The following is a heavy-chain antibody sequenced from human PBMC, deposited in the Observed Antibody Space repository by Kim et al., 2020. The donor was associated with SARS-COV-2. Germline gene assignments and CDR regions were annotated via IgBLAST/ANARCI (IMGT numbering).Heavy chain of an antibody. J-gene: IGHJ4*02. Sequence: GRFTISRDNSKNTLYLQMNSLRAEDTAVYYCARDLGYYFGSRSSYNGGDYWGQGTLVTVSS. V-gene: IGHV3-30*07. D-gene: IGHD3-10*01. CDR3: ARDLGYYFGSRSSYNGGDY.